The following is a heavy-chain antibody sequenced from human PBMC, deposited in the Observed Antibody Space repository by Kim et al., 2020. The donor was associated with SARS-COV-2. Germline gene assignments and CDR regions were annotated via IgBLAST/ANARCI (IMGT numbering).Heavy chain of an antibody. D-gene: IGHD6-13*01. CDR3: ARHSSSPRGMDV. V-gene: IGHV5-51*01. Sequence: RGSPAVQGQITISADKSISTAYLQRSSLKASDTAMYYCARHSSSPRGMDVWGQGTTVTVSS. J-gene: IGHJ6*02.